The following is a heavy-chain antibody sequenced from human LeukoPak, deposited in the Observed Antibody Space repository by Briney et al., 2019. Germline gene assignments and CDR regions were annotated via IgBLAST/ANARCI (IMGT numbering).Heavy chain of an antibody. CDR3: ARIYGSGWFDP. Sequence: GGSLRLSCAASGFTFSSYSMNWVRQAPGKGLEWVSSISSSSSYIYYADSVRGRFTISRDNAKNSLYLQMNSLRAEDTAVYYCARIYGSGWFDPWGQGTLVTVSS. J-gene: IGHJ5*02. CDR2: ISSSSSYI. CDR1: GFTFSSYS. V-gene: IGHV3-21*01. D-gene: IGHD3-10*01.